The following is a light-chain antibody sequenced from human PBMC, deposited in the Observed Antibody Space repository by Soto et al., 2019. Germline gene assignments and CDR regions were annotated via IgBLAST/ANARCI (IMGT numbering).Light chain of an antibody. CDR3: LQHYRYPRT. CDR1: QSVSSSY. Sequence: IVLTQSPGTLSLSPGERATLSCGSSQSVSSSYLSWYQQKPGQAPRLXIYGASSRATGIPDRFSGSGSGTDFTLTISRLEPEDFATYYCLQHYRYPRTSGQGTKVDIK. CDR2: GAS. J-gene: IGKJ1*01. V-gene: IGKV3-20*01.